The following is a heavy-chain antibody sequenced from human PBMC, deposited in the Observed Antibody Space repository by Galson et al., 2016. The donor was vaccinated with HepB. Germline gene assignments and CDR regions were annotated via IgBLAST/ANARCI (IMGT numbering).Heavy chain of an antibody. V-gene: IGHV1-8*01. CDR3: ARNHALTGDFDY. CDR2: MNPNSGNT. Sequence: SVKVSCKASGYTFTNYDINWVRQATGQGPEWMGWMNPNSGNTGYAQKFQGRITMTRDISISTAYMELSSLISEDTAVYYCARNHALTGDFDYWGQGSLVTVSS. CDR1: GYTFTNYD. D-gene: IGHD7-27*01. J-gene: IGHJ4*02.